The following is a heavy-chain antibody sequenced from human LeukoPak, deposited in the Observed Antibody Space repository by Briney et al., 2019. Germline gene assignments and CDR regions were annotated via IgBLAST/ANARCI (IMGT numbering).Heavy chain of an antibody. D-gene: IGHD2-2*01. CDR2: ISGSGGST. CDR3: AKCLVVVPAAMLDY. CDR1: GFTFSSYA. Sequence: GGSLRLSFVACGFTFSSYAMSWVRQARGKGLEWVSAISGSGGSTYYADCVKGRFTISRDNSKNTLYLQMNSLRAEDTAVYYCAKCLVVVPAAMLDYWGQGTLVTVSS. J-gene: IGHJ4*02. V-gene: IGHV3-23*01.